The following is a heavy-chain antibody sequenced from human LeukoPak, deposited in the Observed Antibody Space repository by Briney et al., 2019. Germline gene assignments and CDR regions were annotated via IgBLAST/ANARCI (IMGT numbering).Heavy chain of an antibody. CDR1: GGSISNDNW. CDR3: AKTYYSSSGSWD. V-gene: IGHV4-4*02. J-gene: IGHJ1*01. CDR2: IYHSGHT. D-gene: IGHD3-10*01. Sequence: SETLSLTCAVSGGSISNDNWWSWVRQPPGKGLEWIGEIYHSGHTNCNPSLKSRVSISVDKSKNQFSLRLNSVTAADTAVYYCAKTYYSSSGSWDWGQGTLVTVSS.